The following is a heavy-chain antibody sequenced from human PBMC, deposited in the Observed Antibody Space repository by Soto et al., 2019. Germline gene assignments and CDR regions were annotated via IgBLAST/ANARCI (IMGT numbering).Heavy chain of an antibody. D-gene: IGHD1-1*01. CDR2: ISGDGDNT. J-gene: IGHJ6*03. CDR1: GFTFSSYA. Sequence: PGGSLRLSCAASGFTFSSYAMSWVRQSPGKGLEWVSSISGDGDNTNYNPSLKSRVTISEDTSKNQFSLRLSSVTAADTAVYYCARVVSGTTVFRGYYYMDVWGKGTTVTVSS. CDR3: ARVVSGTTVFRGYYYMDV. V-gene: IGHV3-23*02.